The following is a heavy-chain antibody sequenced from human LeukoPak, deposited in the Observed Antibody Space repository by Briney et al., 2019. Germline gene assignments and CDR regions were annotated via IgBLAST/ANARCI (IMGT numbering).Heavy chain of an antibody. CDR3: ARPMAGSGGYYYYDMDV. CDR1: GYSFTSYW. J-gene: IGHJ6*02. D-gene: IGHD2-8*01. CDR2: IEPSDSYT. Sequence: GESLRISCKGSGYSFTSYWISWGRQMPGKGLEWMGSIEPSDSYTNYSPSFQGHVTISADKSIRTAYLQWSSLKASDTATYYCARPMAGSGGYYYYDMDVWGQGTTVTVSS. V-gene: IGHV5-10-1*01.